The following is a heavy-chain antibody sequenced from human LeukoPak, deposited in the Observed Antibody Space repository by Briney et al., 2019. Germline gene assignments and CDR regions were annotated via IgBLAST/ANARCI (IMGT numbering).Heavy chain of an antibody. CDR1: GGSISSYY. CDR3: ARRSWSAFDY. CDR2: IYYSGST. V-gene: IGHV4-59*01. D-gene: IGHD6-13*01. Sequence: SETLSLTCTVSGGSISSYYWSWIRQPPGKGLEWIGYIYYSGSTNYNPPLKSRVTISVDTSKNQFSLKLSSVTAADTAVYYCARRSWSAFDYWGQGTLVTVSS. J-gene: IGHJ4*02.